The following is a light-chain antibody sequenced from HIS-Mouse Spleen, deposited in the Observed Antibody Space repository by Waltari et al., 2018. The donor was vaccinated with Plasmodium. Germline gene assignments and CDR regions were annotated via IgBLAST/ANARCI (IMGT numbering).Light chain of an antibody. Sequence: QSALTQPASVSGSPGTSITISCPGPSSDVGSYNLFSWYQQHPAKAPKLMIYEGSKRPSGVSNRFSGSKSGNTASLTISGLQAEDEADYYCCSYAGSSTLVFGGGTKLTVL. CDR1: SSDVGSYNL. V-gene: IGLV2-23*01. CDR2: EGS. J-gene: IGLJ3*02. CDR3: CSYAGSSTLV.